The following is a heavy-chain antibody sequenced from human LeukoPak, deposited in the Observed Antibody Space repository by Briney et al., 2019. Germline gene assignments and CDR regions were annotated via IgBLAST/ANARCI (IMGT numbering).Heavy chain of an antibody. V-gene: IGHV3-23*01. Sequence: PGGSLRLSCAASGFTFSRYAMSWVRQAPGEGLEWVSTTSGSGGSTYYADSVKGRFTISRDNSKNPLYLQMNSLRAEDTAVYYCAKDPFISYYFDYWGQGTLVTVSS. D-gene: IGHD6-6*01. CDR2: TSGSGGST. J-gene: IGHJ4*02. CDR1: GFTFSRYA. CDR3: AKDPFISYYFDY.